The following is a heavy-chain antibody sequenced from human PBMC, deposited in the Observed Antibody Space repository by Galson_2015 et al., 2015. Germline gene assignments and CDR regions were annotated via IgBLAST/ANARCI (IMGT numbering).Heavy chain of an antibody. CDR3: ARGEYTGYDRAVDS. D-gene: IGHD5-12*01. CDR1: GASVSRSNSY. CDR2: DYYSGST. Sequence: ETLSLTCTVSGASVSRSNSYWSWIRQPPGKGLEWIGYDYYSGSTNYNPSLKSRVTISLDMSKNQFSLKLSSVTAADTAVYYCARGEYTGYDRAVDSWGQGTLVTVSS. V-gene: IGHV4-61*01. J-gene: IGHJ4*02.